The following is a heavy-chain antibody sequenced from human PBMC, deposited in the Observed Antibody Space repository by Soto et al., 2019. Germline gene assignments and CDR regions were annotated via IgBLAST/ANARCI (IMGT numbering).Heavy chain of an antibody. D-gene: IGHD3-10*01. J-gene: IGHJ5*02. CDR2: ISYDGSNK. Sequence: GGSLRLSCAASGFTFSSYAMHWVRQAPGKGLEWVAVISYDGSNKYYADSVKGRFTISRDNSKNTLYLQMNSLRAEDTAVYYCARDKVTMVRGVSNWFDPWGQGTLVTVSS. CDR1: GFTFSSYA. CDR3: ARDKVTMVRGVSNWFDP. V-gene: IGHV3-30-3*01.